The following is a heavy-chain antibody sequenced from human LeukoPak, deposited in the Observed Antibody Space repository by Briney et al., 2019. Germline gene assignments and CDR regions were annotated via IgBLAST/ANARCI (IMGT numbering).Heavy chain of an antibody. D-gene: IGHD1-26*01. CDR2: IYTSGST. V-gene: IGHV4-4*07. J-gene: IGHJ4*02. Sequence: SETLSLTCTVSGVSISSYYWSWIRQPAGKGLEWIGRIYTSGSTNYNPSLKSRVTMSVDTSKNQFSLKLSSVTAADTAVYYCARDRYSGSYFDYWGQGTLVTVSS. CDR1: GVSISSYY. CDR3: ARDRYSGSYFDY.